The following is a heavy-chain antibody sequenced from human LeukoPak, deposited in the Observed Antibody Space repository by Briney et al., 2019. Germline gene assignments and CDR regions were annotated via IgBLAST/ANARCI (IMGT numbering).Heavy chain of an antibody. CDR3: ARGLTFGYYYDY. D-gene: IGHD3-22*01. Sequence: KTSETLSLTCAVYGGSFSGYYWSWIRQPPGKGLEWIGEINHSGSTNYNPSLKSRVTISVDTSKNQFSLKLSSVTAANTAVYYCARGLTFGYYYDYWGQGTLVTVSS. J-gene: IGHJ4*02. CDR1: GGSFSGYY. CDR2: INHSGST. V-gene: IGHV4-34*01.